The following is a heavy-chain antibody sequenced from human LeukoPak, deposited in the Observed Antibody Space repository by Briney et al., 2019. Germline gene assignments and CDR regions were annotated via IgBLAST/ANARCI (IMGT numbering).Heavy chain of an antibody. CDR3: ARLGTMVRGVFDY. V-gene: IGHV5-51*01. D-gene: IGHD3-10*01. CDR2: IYPGDSDT. Sequence: PGASLQISCQGSGSSFTSYWIGWVRQMPGKGLEWMGIIYPGDSDTRYSPSFQGQVTISADKSISTAYLQWSSLKASDTAMYYCARLGTMVRGVFDYWGQGTLVTVSS. CDR1: GSSFTSYW. J-gene: IGHJ4*02.